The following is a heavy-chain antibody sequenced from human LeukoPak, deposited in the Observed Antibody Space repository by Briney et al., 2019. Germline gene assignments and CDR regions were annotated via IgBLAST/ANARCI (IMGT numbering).Heavy chain of an antibody. CDR3: ARGDSSGYYLEYFDY. V-gene: IGHV4-61*02. CDR1: GGSISSGSYY. CDR2: IYTSGST. J-gene: IGHJ4*02. D-gene: IGHD3-22*01. Sequence: PSETLSLTCTVSGGSISSGSYYWSWIRQPAGKGLEWIGRIYTSGSTNYNPSLKSRVTISVDTSKNQFSLKLSSVTAADTAVYYCARGDSSGYYLEYFDYRGQGTLVTVSS.